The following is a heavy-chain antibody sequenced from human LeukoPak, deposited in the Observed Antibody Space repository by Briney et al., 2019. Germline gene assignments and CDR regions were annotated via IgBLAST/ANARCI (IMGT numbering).Heavy chain of an antibody. V-gene: IGHV4-34*01. CDR2: INHSGST. Sequence: SETLSLTCAVYGGSFSGYYWSWIRQPPGKGLEWIGEINHSGSTNYNPSLKSRVTISVDTSKNQFSLKLSSVTAADTAVYYCARGHRSEVRGQGTLVTVSS. CDR3: ARGHRSEV. J-gene: IGHJ4*02. CDR1: GGSFSGYY.